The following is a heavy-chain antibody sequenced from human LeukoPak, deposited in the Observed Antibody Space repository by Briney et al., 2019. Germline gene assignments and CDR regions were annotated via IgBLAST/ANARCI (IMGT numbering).Heavy chain of an antibody. D-gene: IGHD3-22*01. CDR2: ISAYNGNT. V-gene: IGHV1-18*01. J-gene: IGHJ4*02. Sequence: ASVKVSCKASGYTFTSYGISWVRQAPGQGLEWMGWISAYNGNTNYAQKLQGRVTMTTDTSTSTAYMELRSLRSDDTAVYYCARDPYYYDSSGYASYWGQGTLVTVSS. CDR1: GYTFTSYG. CDR3: ARDPYYYDSSGYASY.